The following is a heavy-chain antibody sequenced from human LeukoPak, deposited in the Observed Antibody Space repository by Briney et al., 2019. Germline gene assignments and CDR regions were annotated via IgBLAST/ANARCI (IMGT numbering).Heavy chain of an antibody. CDR2: INADSSTI. CDR3: VRDNSRGQSLGVIY. Sequence: GGSLRLSCAASGFSFSTHNMNWVRQAPGKGLKWISNINADSSTIQYADSVRGRFTTSRDNAKNSLYLQMNSLRAEDTAVYYCVRDNSRGQSLGVIYWGQGSLVTVSS. D-gene: IGHD3-22*01. J-gene: IGHJ4*02. CDR1: GFSFSTHN. V-gene: IGHV3-48*01.